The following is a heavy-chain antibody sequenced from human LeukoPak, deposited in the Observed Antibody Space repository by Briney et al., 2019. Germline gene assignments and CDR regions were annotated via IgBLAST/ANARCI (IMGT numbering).Heavy chain of an antibody. V-gene: IGHV1-8*03. CDR1: GYTFTDYD. D-gene: IGHD3-22*01. J-gene: IGHJ6*03. CDR2: MNPNSGNT. CDR3: ARGLTPQYYYDSSGYYYNYYYYMDV. Sequence: ASVKVSCKASGYTFTDYDINWVRQASGQGLEWMGWMNPNSGNTGYAQKFQDRVTFTRNTSISTAYMELSSLRSEDTAMYYCARGLTPQYYYDSSGYYYNYYYYMDVWGKGTTVTVPS.